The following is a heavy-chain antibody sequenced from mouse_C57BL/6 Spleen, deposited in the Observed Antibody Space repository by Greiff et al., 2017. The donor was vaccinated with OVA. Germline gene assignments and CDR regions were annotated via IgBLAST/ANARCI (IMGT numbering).Heavy chain of an antibody. CDR1: GFNIKDDY. D-gene: IGHD3-2*02. CDR2: IDPENGDT. CDR3: TTLDSSGYSDY. Sequence: EVQLVESGAELVRPGASVKLSCTASGFNIKDDYMHWVKQRPEQGLEWIGWIDPENGDTEYASKFQGKATITADTSSNTAYLQLSSLTSEDTAVYYCTTLDSSGYSDYWGQGTTLTVSS. J-gene: IGHJ2*01. V-gene: IGHV14-4*01.